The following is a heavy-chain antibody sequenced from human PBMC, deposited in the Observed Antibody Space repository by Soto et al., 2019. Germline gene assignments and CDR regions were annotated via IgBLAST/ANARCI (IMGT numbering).Heavy chain of an antibody. Sequence: SETLSLTCSVSGGSIRGDNYYWGWIRQHPGKGLEWIGFIYHGGSTYYNPSLKSRATISVATSENQFSLKLNSVTAADTAVYYCARGGGHPPGMAFCGKGTTVPVSS. V-gene: IGHV4-31*03. CDR3: ARGGGHPPGMAF. J-gene: IGHJ6*04. D-gene: IGHD6-25*01. CDR2: IYHGGST. CDR1: GGSIRGDNYY.